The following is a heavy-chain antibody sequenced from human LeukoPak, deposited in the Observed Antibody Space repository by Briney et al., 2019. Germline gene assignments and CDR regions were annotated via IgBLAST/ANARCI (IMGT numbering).Heavy chain of an antibody. V-gene: IGHV3-7*02. J-gene: IGHJ4*02. Sequence: GGSLRLSCAASGFTFMTSWMGWVRQAPGKGLEWVANIKQDGSEEYYVDSVKGRFTTSRDNAKNSLYLQMNSLRAEDTAVYYCARVPAAGTGPDYWGQGTLVTVSS. CDR3: ARVPAAGTGPDY. D-gene: IGHD6-13*01. CDR1: GFTFMTSW. CDR2: IKQDGSEE.